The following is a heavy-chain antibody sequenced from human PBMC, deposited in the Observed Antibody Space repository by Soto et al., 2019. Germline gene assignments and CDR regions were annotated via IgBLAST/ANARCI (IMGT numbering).Heavy chain of an antibody. J-gene: IGHJ4*02. CDR3: TKEGTSGLYYFDY. D-gene: IGHD6-19*01. CDR2: ISGSGGSP. Sequence: EVQLLESGGGLVQPGGSLRLSCAASGFTFSNYAMNWVRQAPGKGLEWVSTISGSGGSPYYADSVKGRFTISRDNSKNTIYLQMNSLRAGDSAIYYWTKEGTSGLYYFDYWGQGTLVTVSS. V-gene: IGHV3-23*01. CDR1: GFTFSNYA.